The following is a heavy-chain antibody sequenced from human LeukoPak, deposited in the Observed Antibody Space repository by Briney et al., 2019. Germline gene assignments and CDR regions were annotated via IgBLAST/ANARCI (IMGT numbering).Heavy chain of an antibody. J-gene: IGHJ4*02. CDR3: ARLWSGYFDY. V-gene: IGHV4-61*08. Sequence: SETLSLTCTVSGGSISSGDYYWSWIRQPPGKGLEWIGYIYYSGSTNYNPSLKSRVTISVDTSKNQFSLKLSSVTAADTAVYYCARLWSGYFDYWGQGTLVTVSS. CDR1: GGSISSGDYY. CDR2: IYYSGST. D-gene: IGHD3-3*01.